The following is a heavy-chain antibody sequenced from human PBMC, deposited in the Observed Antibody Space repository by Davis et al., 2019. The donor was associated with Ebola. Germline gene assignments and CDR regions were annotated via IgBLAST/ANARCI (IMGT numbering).Heavy chain of an antibody. CDR2: IRYDGSNK. D-gene: IGHD4-17*01. J-gene: IGHJ4*02. Sequence: PGGSLRLSCAASGFTFRSYGMHWVRLAPGKGLEWVAFIRYDGSNKKYADSVKGRFTISRDNSKNTLYLQMNSLRPEDTAVYFCAKDVNYGDYPTLFDCWGQGTLVTVSS. V-gene: IGHV3-30*02. CDR3: AKDVNYGDYPTLFDC. CDR1: GFTFRSYG.